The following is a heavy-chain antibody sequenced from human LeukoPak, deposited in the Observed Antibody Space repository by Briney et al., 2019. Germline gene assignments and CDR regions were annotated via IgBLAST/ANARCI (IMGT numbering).Heavy chain of an antibody. Sequence: GGSLRLSCAASGFTFSSYGMHWVRQAPGKGLEWVAVISYDGSFKYYADSVKGRVTISRDNSKNTLYLQMNSLRAEDTAVYYCLRDLNWSLDQWGQGTLVTVSS. CDR2: ISYDGSFK. J-gene: IGHJ4*02. D-gene: IGHD1-20*01. CDR3: LRDLNWSLDQ. CDR1: GFTFSSYG. V-gene: IGHV3-30*03.